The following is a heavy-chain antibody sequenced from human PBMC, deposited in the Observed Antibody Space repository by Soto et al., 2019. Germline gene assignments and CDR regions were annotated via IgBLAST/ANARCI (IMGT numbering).Heavy chain of an antibody. D-gene: IGHD1-1*01. CDR1: GDSLKTDNW. Sequence: QVHRQESAPGLVKPSGPLSLFWVVSGDSLKTDNWWHGVRQPPGKGLVWIGEIYDGGDTNYNPSLESRLTLSVDKSKRQFSLRMTSVTAADTATYYCAGAVGRRTVPDHWGQRTLVTVSS. CDR2: IYDGGDT. J-gene: IGHJ4*02. V-gene: IGHV4-4*02. CDR3: AGAVGRRTVPDH.